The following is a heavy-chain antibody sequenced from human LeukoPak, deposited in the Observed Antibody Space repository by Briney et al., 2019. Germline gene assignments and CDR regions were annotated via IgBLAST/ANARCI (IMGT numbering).Heavy chain of an antibody. J-gene: IGHJ4*02. Sequence: SETLSLTCAVYGESFSRYYWSWIRQPPGKGLEWIGEINHSGSTNYNPSLKSRVTISVDTSKNQFSLKLSSVTAADTAVYYCARVGVEMATIGDYYFDYWGQGTLVTVSS. V-gene: IGHV4-34*01. CDR2: INHSGST. CDR1: GESFSRYY. D-gene: IGHD5-24*01. CDR3: ARVGVEMATIGDYYFDY.